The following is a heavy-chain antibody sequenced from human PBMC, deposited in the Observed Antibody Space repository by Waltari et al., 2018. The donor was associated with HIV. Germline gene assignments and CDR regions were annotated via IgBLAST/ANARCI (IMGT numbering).Heavy chain of an antibody. D-gene: IGHD2-15*01. CDR3: AKDLYCSGGNCYSRVLDS. V-gene: IGHV3-23*04. J-gene: IGHJ4*02. CDR1: GFTFSKYA. CDR2: IRGSGGST. Sequence: EVQVVESGGGLVQPGGSLRLSCAASGFTFSKYAMSWVRQAPGKGLEWVAAIRGSGGSTNDADSVKGRFTISRDSSKNTLDLQMNSLRAEDTAVYFCAKDLYCSGGNCYSRVLDSWGQGTLVTVSS.